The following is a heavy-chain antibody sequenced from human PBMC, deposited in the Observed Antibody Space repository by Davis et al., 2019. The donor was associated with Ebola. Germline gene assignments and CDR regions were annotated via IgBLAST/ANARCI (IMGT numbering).Heavy chain of an antibody. Sequence: GSLRLTCTVSGGSISSYYWSWIRQPPGKGLEWIGYFYYSGSTNYNPSLKSRVTISVDTSKNQFSLKLSSVTAADTAVYYCARSPPMYYYDSSGYVSRAEYFQHWGQGTLVTVSS. CDR1: GGSISSYY. D-gene: IGHD3-22*01. J-gene: IGHJ1*01. CDR3: ARSPPMYYYDSSGYVSRAEYFQH. CDR2: FYYSGST. V-gene: IGHV4-59*01.